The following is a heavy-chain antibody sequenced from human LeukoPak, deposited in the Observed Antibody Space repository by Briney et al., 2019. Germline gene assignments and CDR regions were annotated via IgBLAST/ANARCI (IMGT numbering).Heavy chain of an antibody. CDR2: TYYRSRWKT. Sequence: SQTLSLTCAISGDXVSSNRAVWNWIRQSPSRGLEWLGRTYYRSRWKTEYAVSVKGRIIINPDTSKNHFSLQLNSVTPEDTAVYFCAAEGGTAEAAFDYWGQGTHVTVSS. D-gene: IGHD6-19*01. CDR1: GDXVSSNRAV. V-gene: IGHV6-1*01. J-gene: IGHJ4*02. CDR3: AAEGGTAEAAFDY.